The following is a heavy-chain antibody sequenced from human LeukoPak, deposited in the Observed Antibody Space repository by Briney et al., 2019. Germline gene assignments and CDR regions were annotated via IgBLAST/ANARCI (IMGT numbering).Heavy chain of an antibody. D-gene: IGHD4-11*01. V-gene: IGHV4-31*03. CDR1: GDSMTRGGYY. Sequence: SETLSLTCTVSGDSMTRGGYYWSWVRQHPGKGLEWVGFIYHSGTTFYNPSLESRATISVDTSQNQYSLKLTSVTAADTAVYYCARAVDYRNYFDYWGQGTLVTVSS. CDR3: ARAVDYRNYFDY. CDR2: IYHSGTT. J-gene: IGHJ4*02.